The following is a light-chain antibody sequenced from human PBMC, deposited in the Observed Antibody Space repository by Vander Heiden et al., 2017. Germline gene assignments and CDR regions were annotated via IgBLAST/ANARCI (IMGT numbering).Light chain of an antibody. J-gene: IGKJ4*01. CDR3: QQSYRTPALT. CDR1: QSISSY. Sequence: IQMTQSPSSLSASVGDRVTMTCRARQSISSYLNWYQQKPGKAPKLLIYAASSLQRGVPSRVSGSGSGTDFTLTISSLQPEEFATYYCQQSYRTPALTFGGGTKVEIK. CDR2: AAS. V-gene: IGKV1-39*01.